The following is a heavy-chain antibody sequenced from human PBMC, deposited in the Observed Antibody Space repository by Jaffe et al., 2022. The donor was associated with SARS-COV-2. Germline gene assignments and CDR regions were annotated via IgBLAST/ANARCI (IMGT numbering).Heavy chain of an antibody. Sequence: EVQLVESGGGLVKPGGSLRLSCAASGFTFSNAWMSWVRQAPGKGLEWVGRIKSKTDGGTTDYAAPVKGRFTISRDDSKNTLYLQMNSLKTEDTAVYYCTTDQIWWEPTRGGPYWGQGTLVTVSS. D-gene: IGHD1-26*01. CDR1: GFTFSNAW. CDR2: IKSKTDGGTT. V-gene: IGHV3-15*01. J-gene: IGHJ4*02. CDR3: TTDQIWWEPTRGGPY.